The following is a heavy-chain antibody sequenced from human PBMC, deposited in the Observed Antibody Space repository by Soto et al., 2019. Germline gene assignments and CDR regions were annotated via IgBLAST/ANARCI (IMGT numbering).Heavy chain of an antibody. Sequence: GGSLRLSCAASGFSLIPYWMHWVRQVPGRGLGWVARLSSDGFGAAYADSVKGRFFISRDIARNTLSLQMNSLRADDTAVYYCARDLGGPDYWGRGTSVTVSS. CDR1: GFSLIPYW. CDR2: LSSDGFGA. D-gene: IGHD3-16*01. J-gene: IGHJ4*02. CDR3: ARDLGGPDY. V-gene: IGHV3-74*03.